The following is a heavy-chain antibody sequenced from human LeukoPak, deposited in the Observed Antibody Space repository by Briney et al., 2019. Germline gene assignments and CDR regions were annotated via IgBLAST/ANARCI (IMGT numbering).Heavy chain of an antibody. Sequence: GGSLRLSCAASGFTFSSDWMSWVRQAPGKGLEWVASINQDGSEKYYMDSVKGRFTISRDNARNSLYLEMNSLRVEDTAVYYCARRSSGYYYAFDYWGQGTLVTVSS. CDR2: INQDGSEK. J-gene: IGHJ4*02. CDR1: GFTFSSDW. CDR3: ARRSSGYYYAFDY. D-gene: IGHD3-22*01. V-gene: IGHV3-7*01.